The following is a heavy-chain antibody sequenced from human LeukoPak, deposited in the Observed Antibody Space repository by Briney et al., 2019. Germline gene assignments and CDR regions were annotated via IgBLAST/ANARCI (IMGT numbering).Heavy chain of an antibody. Sequence: GASVKVSCKASGYTFTSYDINWVRQATGQGLEWMGWMNPNSGNTGYAQKFQGRVTMTRNTSISTAYMELSSLRSEDTAVYYCARVIAAAFNNWFDPWGQGTLVTVPS. D-gene: IGHD6-13*01. V-gene: IGHV1-8*01. CDR1: GYTFTSYD. CDR3: ARVIAAAFNNWFDP. J-gene: IGHJ5*02. CDR2: MNPNSGNT.